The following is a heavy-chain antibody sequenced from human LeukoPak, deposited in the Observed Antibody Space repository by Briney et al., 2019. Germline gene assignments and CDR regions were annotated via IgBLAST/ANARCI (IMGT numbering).Heavy chain of an antibody. CDR2: MKYDGSEK. Sequence: PGGSLRLSCAASGFTFSSYWMSWVRQAQGKGLEWVANMKYDGSEKYYVDSVKGRLTISRDNAKNSLYLQMNSLRAEDTAVYYCARDIEAAGLFLDYWGQGTLVTVSS. CDR3: ARDIEAAGLFLDY. V-gene: IGHV3-7*01. D-gene: IGHD6-13*01. J-gene: IGHJ4*02. CDR1: GFTFSSYW.